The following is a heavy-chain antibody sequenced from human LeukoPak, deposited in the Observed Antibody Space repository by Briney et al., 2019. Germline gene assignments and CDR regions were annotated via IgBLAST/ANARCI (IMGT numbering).Heavy chain of an antibody. V-gene: IGHV3-23*01. CDR1: GFTISSYV. CDR3: ARVDGRYYYYYGMDV. Sequence: SGGSLRLSCAASGFTISSYVMSWVRQAPGKGLEWVSSISDSGGNTYYADSVKGRFTISRDNSKNTLYLQMNSLRAEDTAVYYCARVDGRYYYYYGMDVWGQGTTVTVSS. D-gene: IGHD1-26*01. J-gene: IGHJ6*02. CDR2: ISDSGGNT.